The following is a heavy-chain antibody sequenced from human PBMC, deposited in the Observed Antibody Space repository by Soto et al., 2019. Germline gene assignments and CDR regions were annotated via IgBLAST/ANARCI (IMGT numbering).Heavy chain of an antibody. V-gene: IGHV3-23*01. CDR3: AKTANGWFSAFDI. J-gene: IGHJ3*02. CDR1: GFTFSSYA. Sequence: EVQLLESGGGLVQPGGSLRLSCAASGFTFSSYAMSWVRQAPGKGLEWVSAISGSGGTTYYADSVKGRFTFSRDNSKXXLXXXXNXLRAEDTAVYYCAKTANGWFSAFDIWGQGTMVTVSS. D-gene: IGHD6-19*01. CDR2: ISGSGGTT.